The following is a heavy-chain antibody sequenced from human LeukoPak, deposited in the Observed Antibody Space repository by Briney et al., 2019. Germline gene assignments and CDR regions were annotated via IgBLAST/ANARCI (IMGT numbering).Heavy chain of an antibody. J-gene: IGHJ4*02. D-gene: IGHD3-22*01. CDR3: ARDLVDSSGYYYDY. Sequence: ASVKVSCKASGYTFTSYYMHWVRQAPGQGLEWMGWINAGNGNAKYSQKFQGRVTITRDTSASTAYMELSSLRSEDTAVYYCARDLVDSSGYYYDYWGQGTLVTVSS. CDR2: INAGNGNA. V-gene: IGHV1-3*01. CDR1: GYTFTSYY.